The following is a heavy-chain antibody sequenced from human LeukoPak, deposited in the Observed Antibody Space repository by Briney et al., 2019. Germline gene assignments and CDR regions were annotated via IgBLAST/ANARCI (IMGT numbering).Heavy chain of an antibody. CDR2: IIPIFGTA. J-gene: IGHJ6*03. D-gene: IGHD2-2*02. CDR1: GGTFSSYA. CDR3: ASPLEPDSYQLLYGGREDYYYYMDV. Sequence: SVKVSCKASGGTFSSYAISWVRQAPGQGLEWMGGIIPIFGTANYAQKFQGRVTITADESTSTAYMELSSLRSEDTAVYYCASPLEPDSYQLLYGGREDYYYYMDVWGKGTTVTVSS. V-gene: IGHV1-69*13.